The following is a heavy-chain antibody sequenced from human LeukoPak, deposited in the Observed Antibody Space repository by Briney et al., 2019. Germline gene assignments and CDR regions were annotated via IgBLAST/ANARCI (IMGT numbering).Heavy chain of an antibody. J-gene: IGHJ4*02. CDR2: IYTSGST. V-gene: IGHV4-61*02. CDR3: ARAPPDYYGSGSYYNISGY. Sequence: SETLSLTCTVSGGSISSGSYYWSWIRQPAGKGLEWIGRIYTSGSTYYNPSLKSRVTISVDTSKNQFSLKLSSVTAADTAVYYCARAPPDYYGSGSYYNISGYWGQGTLVTVSS. D-gene: IGHD3-10*01. CDR1: GGSISSGSYY.